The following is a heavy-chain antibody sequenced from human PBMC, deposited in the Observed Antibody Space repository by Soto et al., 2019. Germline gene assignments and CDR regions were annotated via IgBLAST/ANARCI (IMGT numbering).Heavy chain of an antibody. Sequence: SETLSLTCTVSGGSINSYYWTWIRQPPGKRLEWIGYIFYSGRTSYNPSLNSRVTMSVDTSKTQFSLNLNSVSAADTAVYYCARLAPGADLSYYYYYLDVWGKGTTVTVSS. J-gene: IGHJ6*03. D-gene: IGHD3-10*01. CDR1: GGSINSYY. V-gene: IGHV4-59*08. CDR3: ARLAPGADLSYYYYYLDV. CDR2: IFYSGRT.